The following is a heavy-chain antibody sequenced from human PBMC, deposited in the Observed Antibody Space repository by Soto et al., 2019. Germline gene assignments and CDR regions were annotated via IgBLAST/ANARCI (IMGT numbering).Heavy chain of an antibody. D-gene: IGHD3-22*01. CDR2: IYYSGST. CDR3: ARGDVYYDSRGGFDY. J-gene: IGHJ4*02. CDR1: GGSVSSGSYY. Sequence: SETLSLTCTVSGGSVSSGSYYWSWIRQPPGKGLEWIGYIYYSGSTNYNPSLKSRSTISVDTSKNQFCLKLSSVTAADTAVYYCARGDVYYDSRGGFDYWGQGTLVTVSS. V-gene: IGHV4-61*01.